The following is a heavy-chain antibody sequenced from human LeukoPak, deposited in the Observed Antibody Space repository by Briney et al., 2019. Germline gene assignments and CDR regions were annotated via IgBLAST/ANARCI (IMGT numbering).Heavy chain of an antibody. CDR2: VSGSGGST. V-gene: IGHV3-23*01. CDR1: GFTFSSYA. CDR3: AKVWVQLSPSKYYFDY. D-gene: IGHD5-18*01. J-gene: IGHJ4*02. Sequence: PGGSLTLSCAASGFTFSSYAMSWVRQPPRKGLEWVSAVSGSGGSTYYADSVKGRFTSSRDNSKNTLYLQMNSLRAEDTAVYYCAKVWVQLSPSKYYFDYWGQGTLVTVPS.